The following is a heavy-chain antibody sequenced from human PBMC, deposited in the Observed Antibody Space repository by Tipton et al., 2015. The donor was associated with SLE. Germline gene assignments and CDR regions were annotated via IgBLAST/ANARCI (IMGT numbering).Heavy chain of an antibody. CDR1: GFTFSSYA. J-gene: IGHJ5*02. V-gene: IGHV3-64*04. Sequence: GSLRLSCSASGFTFSSYAMHWVRQAPGKGLEYVSAISSNGGSTYYADSVKGRFTISRDNSKNTLYLQMNSLRAEDTAVYFCAKGDFDFWSGCYAWGQGTLVTVSS. D-gene: IGHD3-3*01. CDR2: ISSNGGST. CDR3: AKGDFDFWSGCYA.